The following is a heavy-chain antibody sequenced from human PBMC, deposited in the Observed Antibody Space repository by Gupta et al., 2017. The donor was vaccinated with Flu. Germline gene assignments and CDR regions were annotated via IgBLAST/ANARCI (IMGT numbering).Heavy chain of an antibody. V-gene: IGHV3-21*01. CDR3: ARDFAVSDHYDY. CDR1: TFSTYS. CDR2: ISSSSSYI. Sequence: TFSTYSMNWVRQAPGKGLEWVSCISSSSSYIYYADSVKGRFTISRDNAKNSLFLQMNSLRAEDTAVYFCARDFAVSDHYDYWGQGTLVTVSS. J-gene: IGHJ4*02.